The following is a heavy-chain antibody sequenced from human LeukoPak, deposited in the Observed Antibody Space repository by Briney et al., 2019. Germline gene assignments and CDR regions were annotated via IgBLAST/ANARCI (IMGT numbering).Heavy chain of an antibody. CDR3: ARQLDDIVGATHFFDY. CDR2: IYYSGST. Sequence: SETLSLTCTVSGGSISSYYWSWIRQPPGKGLEWIGYIYYSGSTNCNPSLKSRVTISVDTSKNQFSLKLSSVTAADTAVYYCARQLDDIVGATHFFDYWGQGTLVTVSS. J-gene: IGHJ4*02. D-gene: IGHD1-26*01. CDR1: GGSISSYY. V-gene: IGHV4-59*08.